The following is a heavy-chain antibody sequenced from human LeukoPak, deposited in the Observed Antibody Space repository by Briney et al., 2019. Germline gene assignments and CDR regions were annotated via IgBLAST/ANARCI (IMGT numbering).Heavy chain of an antibody. CDR2: IYYSGST. CDR1: GGSISSHY. J-gene: IGHJ4*02. V-gene: IGHV4-59*11. CDR3: ARGRLGYCSSTSCPDY. D-gene: IGHD2-2*01. Sequence: SETLSLACTVSGGSISSHYWSWIRQPPGKGLEWIGYIYYSGSTNYNPSLKSRVTISVDTSKNQFSLKLSSATAADTAVYYCARGRLGYCSSTSCPDYWGQGTLVTVSS.